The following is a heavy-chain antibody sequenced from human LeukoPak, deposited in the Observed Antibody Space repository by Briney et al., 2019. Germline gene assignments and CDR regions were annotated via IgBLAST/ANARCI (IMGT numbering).Heavy chain of an antibody. CDR2: IYHSGST. V-gene: IGHV4-38-2*02. D-gene: IGHD6-13*01. J-gene: IGHJ2*01. CDR3: ARVYYSNSYDYWYFDL. Sequence: PSETLSLTCTVSGYSSSSGYFWGWIRQPPGKALEWIGSIYHSGSTYYNPSLKSRVTISVDTSKNQFSLKLSSVTAADTAVYYCARVYYSNSYDYWYFDLWGRGTLVTVSS. CDR1: GYSSSSGYF.